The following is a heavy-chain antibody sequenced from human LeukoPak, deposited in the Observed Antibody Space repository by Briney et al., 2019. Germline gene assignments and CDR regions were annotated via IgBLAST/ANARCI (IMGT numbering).Heavy chain of an antibody. CDR3: ARDLGLSIAAAGTLPYYYGMDV. CDR2: ISSSSSTI. V-gene: IGHV3-48*04. CDR1: GFTFSSYS. D-gene: IGHD6-13*01. J-gene: IGHJ6*02. Sequence: GGSLRLSCAASGFTFSSYSMNWVRQAPGKGLEWVSYISSSSSTIYYADSVKGRFTISRDNAKNSLYLQMNSLRAEDTAVYYCARDLGLSIAAAGTLPYYYGMDVWGQGTTVTVSS.